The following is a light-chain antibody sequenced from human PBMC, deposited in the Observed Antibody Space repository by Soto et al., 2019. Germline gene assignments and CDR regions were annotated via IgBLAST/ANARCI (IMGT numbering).Light chain of an antibody. CDR1: QSVSSSY. CDR2: DAS. CDR3: HQRSNWPRT. Sequence: EIVLTQSPGTLSLSPGERATLSCRASQSVSSSYLAWYQQKPGQAPRLLIYDASSRATGIPDRFSGSGSGTDFTLTISSLEAEDSAVYYCHQRSNWPRTFGGGTKVDIK. J-gene: IGKJ4*01. V-gene: IGKV3D-20*02.